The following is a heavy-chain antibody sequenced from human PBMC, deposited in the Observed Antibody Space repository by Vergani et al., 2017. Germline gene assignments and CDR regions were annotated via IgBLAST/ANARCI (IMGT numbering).Heavy chain of an antibody. J-gene: IGHJ6*02. V-gene: IGHV5-10-1*01. CDR3: AGDIVATKYYYYYGMDV. Sequence: EVQLVQSGAEVKKPGESLRISCKGSGYSFTSYWISWVRQMPGKGLDWMGRIDPSDSYTNYSPSFQGHVTISADKSVSTAYLQWSSLKASDTAMYYCAGDIVATKYYYYYGMDVWGQGTTVTVSS. D-gene: IGHD5-12*01. CDR2: IDPSDSYT. CDR1: GYSFTSYW.